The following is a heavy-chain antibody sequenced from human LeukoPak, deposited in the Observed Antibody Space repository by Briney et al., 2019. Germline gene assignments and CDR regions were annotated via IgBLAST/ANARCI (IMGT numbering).Heavy chain of an antibody. Sequence: SETLSLTCTVSGDSISSSPYYWGWIRQAPGKGLEWIGSVYHSGSTYYNPSLKSRVTISVDTSKNQFSLNLSSVTAADTAVYYCARGGYYDYVWGSYRYHDYFDYWGQGTLVTVSS. V-gene: IGHV4-39*07. CDR1: GDSISSSPYY. CDR2: VYHSGST. D-gene: IGHD3-16*02. J-gene: IGHJ4*02. CDR3: ARGGYYDYVWGSYRYHDYFDY.